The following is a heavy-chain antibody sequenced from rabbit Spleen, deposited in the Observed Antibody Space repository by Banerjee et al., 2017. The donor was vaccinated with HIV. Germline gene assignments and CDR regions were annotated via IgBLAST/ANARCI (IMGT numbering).Heavy chain of an antibody. CDR2: IYNGDGST. J-gene: IGHJ6*01. CDR1: GFDFSSKA. CDR3: ARDTSSSFSSYGMDL. V-gene: IGHV1S47*01. D-gene: IGHD1-1*01. Sequence: LEESGGGLVKPGASLTLTCTASGFDFSSKAMCWFRQAPGKGLEWIACIYNGDGSTYYASWAKGRFTITSNTNQNTVTLQMTSLTAADTATYFCARDTSSSFSSYGMDLWGQGTLVTVS.